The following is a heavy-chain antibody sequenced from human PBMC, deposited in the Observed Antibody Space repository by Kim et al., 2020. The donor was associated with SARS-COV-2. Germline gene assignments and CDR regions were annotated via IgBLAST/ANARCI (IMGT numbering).Heavy chain of an antibody. J-gene: IGHJ4*02. CDR1: GFTFSKYS. CDR2: ISDSGSAT. D-gene: IGHD2-15*01. V-gene: IGHV3-48*02. Sequence: GGSLRLSCAASGFTFSKYSMNWVRQAPGKGLELISYISDSGSATYHADSVKGRFTVSRDNAKSSLFLQMNSLRDEDTAVYYCVRADCSGGTCDSGLDYWGQGVLVTVSS. CDR3: VRADCSGGTCDSGLDY.